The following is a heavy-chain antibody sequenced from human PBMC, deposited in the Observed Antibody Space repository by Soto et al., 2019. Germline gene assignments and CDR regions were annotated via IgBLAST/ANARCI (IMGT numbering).Heavy chain of an antibody. V-gene: IGHV4-30-4*01. J-gene: IGHJ4*02. Sequence: SETLSLTCAVYGGSISSGDYYWSWIRQPPGKGLEWIGYIYYSGSTYYNPSLKSRVTISVDTSKNQFSLKLSSVTAADTAVYYCASSSGSYHAYYFDYWGQGAMVTVSS. CDR1: GGSISSGDYY. D-gene: IGHD3-10*01. CDR3: ASSSGSYHAYYFDY. CDR2: IYYSGST.